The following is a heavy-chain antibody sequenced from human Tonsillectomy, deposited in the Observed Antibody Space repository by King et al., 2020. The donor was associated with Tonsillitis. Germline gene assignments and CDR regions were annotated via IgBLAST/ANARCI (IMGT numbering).Heavy chain of an antibody. Sequence: VQLVESGGGVVQPGRSLRLSCAASGFTFSSYGMHWVRQAPGKGLEWVAVISYDGSNKYYADSVKGRFTISRDNSKNTLYLQMNSLRAEDTAVYYCAKDRFRSTRGYMDVWGKGTTVTVSS. J-gene: IGHJ6*03. V-gene: IGHV3-30*18. CDR3: AKDRFRSTRGYMDV. D-gene: IGHD2-2*01. CDR1: GFTFSSYG. CDR2: ISYDGSNK.